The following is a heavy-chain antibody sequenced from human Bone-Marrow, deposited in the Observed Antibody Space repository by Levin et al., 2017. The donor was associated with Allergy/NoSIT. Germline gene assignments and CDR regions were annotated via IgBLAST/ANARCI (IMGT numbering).Heavy chain of an antibody. CDR3: ARLAFHRGSYY. CDR2: MYSGGST. Sequence: GESLKISCVVSGFTVSNNYMSWVRQAPGKGLEWVSVMYSGGSTYYADSVKGRFTISRDNSKNTVYLQMNSLRAGDTAVYYCARLAFHRGSYYWGQGALVTVSS. V-gene: IGHV3-66*04. D-gene: IGHD3-10*01. J-gene: IGHJ4*02. CDR1: GFTVSNNY.